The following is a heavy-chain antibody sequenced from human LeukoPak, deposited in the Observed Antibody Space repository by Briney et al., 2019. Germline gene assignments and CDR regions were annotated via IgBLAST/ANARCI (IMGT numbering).Heavy chain of an antibody. Sequence: GGSLRLSCAASGFTFSSYWMHWVRQDPGKGLVWVSRINSDGSNTNYADSVKGRFTISRDNAKNTLYLQMNSLRAEDTAVYYCARTGGMAAFDIWGQGTVVTVSS. CDR1: GFTFSSYW. J-gene: IGHJ3*02. CDR2: INSDGSNT. D-gene: IGHD5-24*01. CDR3: ARTGGMAAFDI. V-gene: IGHV3-74*01.